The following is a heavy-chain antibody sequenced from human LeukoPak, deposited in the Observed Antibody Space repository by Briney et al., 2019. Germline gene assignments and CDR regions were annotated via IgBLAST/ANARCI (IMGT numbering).Heavy chain of an antibody. J-gene: IGHJ6*02. CDR2: ISSSSYI. CDR3: AREACSSTSCHPRDYYYYGMDV. D-gene: IGHD2-2*01. V-gene: IGHV3-21*01. CDR1: GFTFSSYS. Sequence: GGSLRLSCAASGFTFSSYSMNWVRQAPGKGLEWVSSISSSSYIYYADSVKGRFTISRDNAKNSLYLQMNSLRAEDTAVYYCAREACSSTSCHPRDYYYYGMDVWGQGTTVTVSS.